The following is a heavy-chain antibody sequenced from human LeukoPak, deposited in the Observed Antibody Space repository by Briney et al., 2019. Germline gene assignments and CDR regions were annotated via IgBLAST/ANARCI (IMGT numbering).Heavy chain of an antibody. CDR3: ARDSGYSYGFPFDY. CDR2: INSDGSST. J-gene: IGHJ4*02. D-gene: IGHD5-18*01. V-gene: IGHV3-74*01. Sequence: GGSLRLSCAASGFTFSSYWMPWVRPAPGKGLVWVSRINSDGSSTSYADSVKGRFTISRDNAKNTLYLQMNSLRAEDTAVYYCARDSGYSYGFPFDYWGQGTLVTVSS. CDR1: GFTFSSYW.